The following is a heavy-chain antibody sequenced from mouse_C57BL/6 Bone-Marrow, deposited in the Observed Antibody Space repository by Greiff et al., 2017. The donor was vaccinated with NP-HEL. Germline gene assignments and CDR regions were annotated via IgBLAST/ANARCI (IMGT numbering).Heavy chain of an antibody. V-gene: IGHV14-1*01. CDR1: GFNIKDYY. D-gene: IGHD4-1*02. Sequence: VQLQQSGAELVRPGASVKLSCTASGFNIKDYYMHWVKQRPEQGLEWIGRIDPEDGDTEYAPKFQGKATITADTSSNTAYLQLSSLTSEDTAVYYCATQLGWYFDVWGTGTTVTVSS. CDR2: IDPEDGDT. CDR3: ATQLGWYFDV. J-gene: IGHJ1*03.